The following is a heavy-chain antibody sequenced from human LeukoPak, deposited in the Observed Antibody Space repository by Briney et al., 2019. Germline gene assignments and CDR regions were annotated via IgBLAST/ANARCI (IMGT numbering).Heavy chain of an antibody. J-gene: IGHJ6*03. CDR2: INPNSGGT. D-gene: IGHD6-6*01. Sequence: ASVKVSCKASGYTFTGYYMHWVRQAPGQGLEWMGWINPNSGGTNYAQKFQGRVTMTRDTSISTAYMELGRLRSDDTAVYYCARDSSSSFRDYYYYMDVWGKGTTVTVSS. CDR3: ARDSSSSFRDYYYYMDV. V-gene: IGHV1-2*02. CDR1: GYTFTGYY.